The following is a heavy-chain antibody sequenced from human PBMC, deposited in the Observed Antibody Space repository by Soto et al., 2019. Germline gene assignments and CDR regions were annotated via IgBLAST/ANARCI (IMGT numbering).Heavy chain of an antibody. J-gene: IGHJ6*03. CDR3: ARHKDFWSGYYYMDV. CDR1: GGSISSYY. V-gene: IGHV4-59*08. CDR2: IYYSGST. Sequence: PSETLSLTCTVSGGSISSYYWSWIRQPPGKGLEWIGYIYYSGSTNYNPSLKSRVTISVDTSKNQFSLKLSSVTAADTGVYYCARHKDFWSGYYYMDVWGKGTTVTVSS. D-gene: IGHD3-3*01.